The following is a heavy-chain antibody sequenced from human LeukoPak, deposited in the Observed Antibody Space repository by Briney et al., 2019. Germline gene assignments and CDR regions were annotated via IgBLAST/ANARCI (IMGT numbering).Heavy chain of an antibody. CDR2: IYPGDSDT. Sequence: GESLKISCKGSGYSFTSYWIGWVRQMPGKGLEWMGIIYPGDSDTRYSPSFQGQVTISADKSISTAYLQWSSLKASDTAMHYCARLEPEYQLLPNWFDPWGQGTLVTVSS. D-gene: IGHD2-2*01. J-gene: IGHJ5*02. V-gene: IGHV5-51*01. CDR3: ARLEPEYQLLPNWFDP. CDR1: GYSFTSYW.